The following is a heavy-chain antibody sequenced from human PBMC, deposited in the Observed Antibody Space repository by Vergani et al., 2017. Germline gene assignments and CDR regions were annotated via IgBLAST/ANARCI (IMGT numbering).Heavy chain of an antibody. CDR1: GGSISSYY. Sequence: QVQLQESGPGLVKPSETLSLTCTVSGGSISSYYWSWIRQPPGKGLEWIGYIYYSGSTNYNPSLTSRVTISVDTSKNQFSLKLSSVTAADTAVYYCASSILVPAAKGWFDPWGQGTLVTVSS. V-gene: IGHV4-59*01. D-gene: IGHD2-2*01. CDR2: IYYSGST. J-gene: IGHJ5*02. CDR3: ASSILVPAAKGWFDP.